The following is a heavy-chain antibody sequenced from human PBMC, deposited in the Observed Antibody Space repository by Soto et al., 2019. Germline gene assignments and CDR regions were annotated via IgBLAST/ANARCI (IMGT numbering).Heavy chain of an antibody. V-gene: IGHV3-23*01. J-gene: IGHJ6*02. CDR2: ISGSGGST. CDR3: AKMEPVLRFLEWLQTSNYYGMDV. D-gene: IGHD3-3*01. CDR1: GFTFSSYA. Sequence: AGGSLRLSCAASGFTFSSYAMSWVRQAPGKGLEWVSAISGSGGSTYYADSVKGRFTISRDNSKNTLYLQMNSLRAEDTAVYYCAKMEPVLRFLEWLQTSNYYGMDVWGQGTTVTVSS.